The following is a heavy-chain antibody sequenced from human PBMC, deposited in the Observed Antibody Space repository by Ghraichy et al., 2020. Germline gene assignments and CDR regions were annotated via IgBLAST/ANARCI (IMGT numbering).Heavy chain of an antibody. CDR2: ISSSSSYI. J-gene: IGHJ4*02. D-gene: IGHD3-10*01. CDR1: GFTFSSYS. CDR3: ARNPEPYGSGEN. Sequence: GGSLRLSCAASGFTFSSYSMNWVRQAPGKGLEWVSSISSSSSYIYYADSVKGRFTISRDNAKNSLYLQMNSLRAEDTAVYYCARNPEPYGSGENWGQGTLVTVSS. V-gene: IGHV3-21*01.